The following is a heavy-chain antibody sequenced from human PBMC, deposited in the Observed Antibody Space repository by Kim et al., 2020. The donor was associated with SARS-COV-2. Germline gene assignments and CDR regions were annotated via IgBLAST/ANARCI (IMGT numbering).Heavy chain of an antibody. D-gene: IGHD6-13*01. CDR3: ARAEENKPAAVAY. J-gene: IGHJ4*02. V-gene: IGHV3-30*01. Sequence: SAASVKGRFTISRDNSKHTLYLQMNSLRAEDTAVYYCARAEENKPAAVAYWGQGTLVTVSS.